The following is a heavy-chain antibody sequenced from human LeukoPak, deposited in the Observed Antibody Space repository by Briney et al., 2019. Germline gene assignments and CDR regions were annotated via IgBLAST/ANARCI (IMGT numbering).Heavy chain of an antibody. CDR3: ARQILFHSERWLQFFDY. CDR2: IYYSGSI. CDR1: GGSIRSSNHY. Sequence: SETLSLTCAVSGGSIRSSNHYWGWIRQPPGKGLEWIGSIYYSGSIYYNPSLKSRVTISVDTSKNQFSLKLSSVTAADTAVYYCARQILFHSERWLQFFDYWGQGILVTASS. J-gene: IGHJ4*02. D-gene: IGHD5-24*01. V-gene: IGHV4-39*01.